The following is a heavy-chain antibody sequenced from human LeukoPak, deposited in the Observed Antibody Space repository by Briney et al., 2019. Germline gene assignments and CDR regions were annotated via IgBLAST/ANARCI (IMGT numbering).Heavy chain of an antibody. CDR2: IRNDGSEK. V-gene: IGHV3-7*01. Sequence: SGGSLRLSCAVSGFSISNFWMTWDRQVPGKGLEWVANIRNDGSEKNYVDSVNGRFTISRDNAKNSLYLQMNSLRAEDTAVYYCVRQAGVSWGQGTLVTVSS. CDR1: GFSISNFW. D-gene: IGHD6-19*01. CDR3: VRQAGVS. J-gene: IGHJ5*02.